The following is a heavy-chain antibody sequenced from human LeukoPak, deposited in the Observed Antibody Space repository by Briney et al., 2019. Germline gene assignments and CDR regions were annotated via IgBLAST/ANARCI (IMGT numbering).Heavy chain of an antibody. CDR2: IRSSSGTI. CDR1: GFTFSSYS. J-gene: IGHJ3*02. CDR3: ARDSSSGSSRNAFDI. D-gene: IGHD1-26*01. Sequence: GGSLRLSCAASGFTFSSYSMNWVRQAPGKGLEWVSYIRSSSGTIYYADSVKGRFTISRDNAKNSLYLQMNSLRAEDTAVYYCARDSSSGSSRNAFDIWGQGTMVTVSS. V-gene: IGHV3-48*04.